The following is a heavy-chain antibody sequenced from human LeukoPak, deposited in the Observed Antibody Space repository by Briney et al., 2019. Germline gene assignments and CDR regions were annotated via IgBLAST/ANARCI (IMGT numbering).Heavy chain of an antibody. Sequence: GGSLRLSCAVSGFTFSSSWMHWVRQAPGKGLVWVSHIKTDGSTTAYADSVKGRFTISRDNAKNTLYLQMNSLRAEDTAVYYCAKRQLSYFDYWGQGTVVTVSS. V-gene: IGHV3-74*01. J-gene: IGHJ4*02. D-gene: IGHD6-19*01. CDR1: GFTFSSSW. CDR2: IKTDGSTT. CDR3: AKRQLSYFDY.